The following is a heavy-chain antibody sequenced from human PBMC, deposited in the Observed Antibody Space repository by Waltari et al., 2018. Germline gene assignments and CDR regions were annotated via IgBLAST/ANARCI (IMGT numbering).Heavy chain of an antibody. CDR2: IDNGEKT. J-gene: IGHJ4*02. Sequence: EVQLVESGGGLIQPGGSLRLSCVASGFTVSSTYMNWVRQAPGKGLEWVSVIDNGEKTYDTDSGKGRCTISADKSKNTLYLQMNSLRVEDTAVYYCARGEQWPTVVRQWGQGTLVTVSS. V-gene: IGHV3-53*01. D-gene: IGHD6-19*01. CDR1: GFTVSSTY. CDR3: ARGEQWPTVVRQ.